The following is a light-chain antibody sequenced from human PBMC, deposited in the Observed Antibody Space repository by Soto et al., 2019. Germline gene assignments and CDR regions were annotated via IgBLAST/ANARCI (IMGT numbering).Light chain of an antibody. Sequence: AIQMTQSPSSLSASVGDRVTITCRASQDISDDVGWYQQTPGKAPKLLISGASRLQSGVPSRFSGSGSGAAFTLTIASLRPEDSATYYCLQNHNYPRTFRQGTKVDSK. CDR1: QDISDD. V-gene: IGKV1-6*01. CDR3: LQNHNYPRT. CDR2: GAS. J-gene: IGKJ1*01.